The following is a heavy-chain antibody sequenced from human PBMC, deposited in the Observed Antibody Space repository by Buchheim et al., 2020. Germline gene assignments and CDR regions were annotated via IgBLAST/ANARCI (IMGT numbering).Heavy chain of an antibody. CDR2: IRSGSTAM. V-gene: IGHV3-48*02. Sequence: EVQMVDSGGGLVQPGGSLRLSCAASGFNFGAYAMNWSRQAPGRGLEWLSHIRSGSTAMYYTDSVRGRFTISRDDAKNSLYLKMDSLRDDDTAVYFCATWAFYHGVDVWGQGT. CDR3: ATWAFYHGVDV. D-gene: IGHD7-27*01. J-gene: IGHJ6*02. CDR1: GFNFGAYA.